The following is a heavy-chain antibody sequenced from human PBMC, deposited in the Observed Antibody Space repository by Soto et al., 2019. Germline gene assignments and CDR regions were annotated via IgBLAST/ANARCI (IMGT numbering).Heavy chain of an antibody. CDR2: IKSKTDGGTT. D-gene: IGHD4-17*01. CDR1: GFTFSNAW. Sequence: EVQLVESGGGLVKPGGSLRLSCAASGFTFSNAWMSWVRQAPGKGLEWVGRIKSKTDGGTTDYAAPVKGRFTISRDDSKNTLYLQMNSLKTEDTAVYYCTTDFYHVTTVTTVAFDIWGQGTMVTVSS. CDR3: TTDFYHVTTVTTVAFDI. J-gene: IGHJ3*02. V-gene: IGHV3-15*01.